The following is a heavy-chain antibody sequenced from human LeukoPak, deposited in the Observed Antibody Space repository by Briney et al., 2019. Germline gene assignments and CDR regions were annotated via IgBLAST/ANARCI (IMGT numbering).Heavy chain of an antibody. CDR2: IKQDGSEK. CDR3: ARDKAVGATLFDY. V-gene: IGHV3-7*01. CDR1: GFTLSSYW. J-gene: IGHJ4*02. D-gene: IGHD1-26*01. Sequence: GGSLRLSCAASGFTLSSYWMSWVRQAPGKGLEWVANIKQDGSEKYYVDSVKGRFTISRDNAKNSLYLQMNSLRAEDTAVYYCARDKAVGATLFDYWGQGTLVTVSS.